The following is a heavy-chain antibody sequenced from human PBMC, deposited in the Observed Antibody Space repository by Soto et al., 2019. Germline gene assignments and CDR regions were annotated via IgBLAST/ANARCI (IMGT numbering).Heavy chain of an antibody. CDR3: ARDSSSWYRGHLDY. D-gene: IGHD6-13*01. CDR1: GFTFSSYA. Sequence: PGGSLRLSCAASGFTFSSYAMHWVRQAPGKGLEWVAVISYDGSNKYYADSVKGRFTISRDNSKNTLYLQMNSLRAEDTAVYYCARDSSSWYRGHLDYWGQGTLVTVSS. V-gene: IGHV3-30-3*01. J-gene: IGHJ4*02. CDR2: ISYDGSNK.